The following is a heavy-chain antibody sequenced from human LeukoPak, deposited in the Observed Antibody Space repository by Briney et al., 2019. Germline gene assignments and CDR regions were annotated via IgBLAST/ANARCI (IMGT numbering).Heavy chain of an antibody. CDR3: ADSLTGRDAFDI. V-gene: IGHV1-18*01. D-gene: IGHD3-10*01. CDR2: ISAYNGNT. J-gene: IGHJ3*02. CDR1: GYTLTELS. Sequence: ASVKVSCKVSGYTLTELSMHWVRQAPGQGLEWMGWISAYNGNTNYAQKLQGRVTMTTDTSTSTAYMELRSLRSDDTAVYYCADSLTGRDAFDIWGQGTMVTVSS.